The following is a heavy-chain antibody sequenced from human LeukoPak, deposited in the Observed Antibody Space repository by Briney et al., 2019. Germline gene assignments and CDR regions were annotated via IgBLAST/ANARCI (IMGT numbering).Heavy chain of an antibody. CDR1: GGSISSYY. CDR2: IYYSGST. CDR3: AREIIAAAGIFDY. J-gene: IGHJ4*02. V-gene: IGHV4-59*06. Sequence: PSETLSLTCTVSGGSISSYYWSWIRQHPGKGLEWIGYIYYSGSTYYNPSLKSRVTISVDTSKNQFSLKLSSVTAADTAVYYCAREIIAAAGIFDYWGQGTLVTVSS. D-gene: IGHD6-13*01.